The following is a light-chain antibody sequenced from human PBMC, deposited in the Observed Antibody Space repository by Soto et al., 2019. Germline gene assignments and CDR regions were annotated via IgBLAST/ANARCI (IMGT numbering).Light chain of an antibody. CDR2: DAS. V-gene: IGKV3-11*01. CDR1: QSVSSY. Sequence: EIVLTQSPGTLSLSPGERATLSCRASQSVSSYLAWYQQKPGQAPRLLIYDASNRATGIPARFSGSGSGTDFTLTISSLQPDDFATYYCQQYNSYPSWTFGQGTKVDIK. J-gene: IGKJ1*01. CDR3: QQYNSYPSWT.